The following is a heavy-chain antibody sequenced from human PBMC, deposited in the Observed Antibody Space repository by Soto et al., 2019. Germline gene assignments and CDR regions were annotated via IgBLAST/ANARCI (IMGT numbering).Heavy chain of an antibody. CDR1: GYTFNIYW. CDR3: ARGFTGSAGRFDP. CDR2: IYPGKSKT. D-gene: IGHD6-25*01. V-gene: IGHV5-51*01. J-gene: IGHJ5*02. Sequence: GESLKLSCKGSGYTFNIYWIAWVRQMPGKGLEWMGIIYPGKSKTIYNPSFQGHVTISADTSISTAYLQWHSLRASDTAIYYCARGFTGSAGRFDPWGRVPLVTVSS.